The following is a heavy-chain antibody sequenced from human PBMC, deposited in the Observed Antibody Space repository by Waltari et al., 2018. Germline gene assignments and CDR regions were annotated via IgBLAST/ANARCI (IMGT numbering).Heavy chain of an antibody. CDR2: ISGSGGST. J-gene: IGHJ4*02. Sequence: EVQLLESGGGLVQPGGSLRLSCAASGFTFSSYAMSWVRQAPGKGLEWVSAISGSGGSTYYADSVKGRFTISRDNSKNTLYLQMNSLRAEDTAVYYCAEDHPLYSSSSTGFDYWGQGTLVTVSS. CDR1: GFTFSSYA. CDR3: AEDHPLYSSSSTGFDY. D-gene: IGHD6-6*01. V-gene: IGHV3-23*01.